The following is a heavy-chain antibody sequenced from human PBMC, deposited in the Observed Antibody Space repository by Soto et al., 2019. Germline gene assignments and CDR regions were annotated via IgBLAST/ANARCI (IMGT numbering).Heavy chain of an antibody. Sequence: SETLSLTCTVSGGSISSYYWSWIRQPPGKGLEWIGYIYYSGSTNYNPSLKSRVTISVDTSKNQFSLKLSSVTAADTAVYYCATLYCSGGSCSNNNWFDPWGQGTLVTVSS. CDR1: GGSISSYY. D-gene: IGHD2-15*01. CDR3: ATLYCSGGSCSNNNWFDP. CDR2: IYYSGST. V-gene: IGHV4-59*08. J-gene: IGHJ5*02.